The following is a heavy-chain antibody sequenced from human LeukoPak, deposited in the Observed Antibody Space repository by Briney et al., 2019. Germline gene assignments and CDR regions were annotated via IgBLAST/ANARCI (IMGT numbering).Heavy chain of an antibody. J-gene: IGHJ4*02. Sequence: SETRSLTCTVSGGSIGSYYWSWIRQPPGKGLEWIGYIYYSGSTNYNPSLKSRVTISVDTSKNQFSLKLNSVTAADTAVYYCARDRDGYNRFDFWGQGTLVTVSS. V-gene: IGHV4-59*01. CDR3: ARDRDGYNRFDF. D-gene: IGHD5-24*01. CDR1: GGSIGSYY. CDR2: IYYSGST.